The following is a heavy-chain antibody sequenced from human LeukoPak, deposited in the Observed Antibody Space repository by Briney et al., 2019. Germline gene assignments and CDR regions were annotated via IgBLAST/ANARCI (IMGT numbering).Heavy chain of an antibody. CDR3: ARVSMVTYYYYYYMDV. J-gene: IGHJ6*03. CDR1: GFTFSSYS. D-gene: IGHD5-18*01. V-gene: IGHV3-48*01. CDR2: ISSSSSTI. Sequence: GGSLRLSCAASGFTFSSYSMTWVRQAPGKGLEWVSYISSSSSTIYYADSVKGRFTISRDNAKNSLYLQMNSLRAEDTAVYYCARVSMVTYYYYYYMDVWGKGTTVTVSS.